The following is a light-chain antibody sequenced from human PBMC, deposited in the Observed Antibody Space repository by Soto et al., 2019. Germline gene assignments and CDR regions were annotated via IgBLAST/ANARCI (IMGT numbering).Light chain of an antibody. CDR2: EVS. Sequence: QSALTQPASVSGSPGQSITISCTGTSSDVGGYNYVSWYQQHPGKAPKLMIYEVSNRPSGVSHRFSGSKSGNTASLTISGLQAEDEAVYYCSSYTSNSTPYVFGTGTKVTVL. V-gene: IGLV2-14*01. J-gene: IGLJ1*01. CDR3: SSYTSNSTPYV. CDR1: SSDVGGYNY.